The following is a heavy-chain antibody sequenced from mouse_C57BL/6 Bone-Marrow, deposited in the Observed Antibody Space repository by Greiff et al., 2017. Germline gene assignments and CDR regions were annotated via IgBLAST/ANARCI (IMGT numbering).Heavy chain of an antibody. CDR2: IDPSDSYT. D-gene: IGHD1-1*01. CDR3: AIPLYYYGSMWFAY. CDR1: GYTFTSYW. Sequence: QVQLQQPGAELVRPGTSVKLSCKASGYTFTSYWMHWVKQRPGQGLEWIGVIDPSDSYTNYNQKFKGKATLTVDTSSSTAYMHLSSLTSEDSAVYYCAIPLYYYGSMWFAYWGQGTLVTVSA. V-gene: IGHV1-59*01. J-gene: IGHJ3*01.